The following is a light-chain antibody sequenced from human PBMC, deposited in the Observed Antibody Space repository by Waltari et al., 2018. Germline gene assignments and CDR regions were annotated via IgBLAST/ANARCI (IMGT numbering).Light chain of an antibody. CDR2: AAS. V-gene: IGKV1-27*01. CDR3: QKYNDVPQP. Sequence: DIQITQSPSSLSASVGDRVTISCRESQDINIQLAWYQQKPGKVPDLLIYAASTLRSGVPSRFSGGGSGTYFTLTISSLQPEDFATYYCQKYNDVPQPFGGGTKVEMK. J-gene: IGKJ4*01. CDR1: QDINIQ.